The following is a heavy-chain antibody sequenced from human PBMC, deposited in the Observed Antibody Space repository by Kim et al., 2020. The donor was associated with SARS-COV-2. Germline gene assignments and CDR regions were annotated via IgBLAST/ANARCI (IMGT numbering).Heavy chain of an antibody. J-gene: IGHJ4*02. CDR1: GFIFSTYP. CDR3: ARDLRGRSADYYFDY. Sequence: GGSLRLSCAASGFIFSTYPMHWVRQAPGKGLEWVTVISYDGRDKHYEDSVKGRFTISRDNSKNTLYLQMNSLRVEDTAVYYCARDLRGRSADYYFDYWGQGTLVTVFS. D-gene: IGHD1-26*01. V-gene: IGHV3-30*04. CDR2: ISYDGRDK.